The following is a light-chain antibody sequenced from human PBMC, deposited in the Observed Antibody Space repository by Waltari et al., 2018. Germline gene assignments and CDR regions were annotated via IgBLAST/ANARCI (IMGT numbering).Light chain of an antibody. CDR1: AGAGTSGNY. J-gene: IGLJ3*02. Sequence: QTVVTQEPSLTVSPGGAVTLTCASSAGAGTSGNYPNWIQQKPGQAPRSLIHSTTNRHSWTPARFSGSLLGGKAALTLSGVQPEDEAEYYCLLYDGSDQVFGGGTKLTVL. CDR2: STT. V-gene: IGLV7-43*01. CDR3: LLYDGSDQV.